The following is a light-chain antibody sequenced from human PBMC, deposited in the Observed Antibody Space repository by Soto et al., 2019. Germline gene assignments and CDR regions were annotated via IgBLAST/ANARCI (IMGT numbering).Light chain of an antibody. J-gene: IGLJ1*01. CDR2: EVS. CDR1: SSDVGSYNL. CDR3: CSYAGSSTNYV. V-gene: IGLV2-23*02. Sequence: QSVLTQPASVSGSPGQSITISCTGTSSDVGSYNLVSWYQQHPGKAPKLMIYEVSKRPSGVSNRLSGSKSGNTASLTISGLQAEDEADYYCCSYAGSSTNYVFGTGTKVTVL.